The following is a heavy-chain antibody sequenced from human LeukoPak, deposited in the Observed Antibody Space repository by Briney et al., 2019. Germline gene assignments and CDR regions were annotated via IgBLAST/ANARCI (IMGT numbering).Heavy chain of an antibody. J-gene: IGHJ4*02. V-gene: IGHV4-34*01. CDR2: INHSGST. CDR1: GGSFSGYY. Sequence: SVTLSLTCAVYGGSFSGYYWSWIRQPPGKGLEWIGEINHSGSTNYNPSLKSRVTISVDTSKNQFSLKLSSVTAADTAVYYCARGPKASLQWLGHFDYWGLGTLVTVSS. D-gene: IGHD6-19*01. CDR3: ARGPKASLQWLGHFDY.